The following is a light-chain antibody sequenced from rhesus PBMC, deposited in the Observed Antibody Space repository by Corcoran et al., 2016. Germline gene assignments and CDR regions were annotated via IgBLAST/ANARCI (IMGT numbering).Light chain of an antibody. V-gene: IGKV1-74*01. Sequence: DIQMTQSPSSLSASVGDRVTITFRASENVNNYLNWYQQKPGKAPKRLIYKASTLQSGVPSRFSGNGSGTDYTFTISSRQPEDVATYYCQHGYGTPYSFGQGTKVEIK. J-gene: IGKJ2*01. CDR2: KAS. CDR3: QHGYGTPYS. CDR1: ENVNNY.